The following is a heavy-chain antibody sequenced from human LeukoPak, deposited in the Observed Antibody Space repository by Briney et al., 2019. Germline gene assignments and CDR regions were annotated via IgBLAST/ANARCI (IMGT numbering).Heavy chain of an antibody. CDR2: INHSGST. J-gene: IGHJ4*02. CDR3: ASYYGDYYYFDY. CDR1: GGSFSAYY. Sequence: SETLSLTCAVYGGSFSAYYWSWIRQPPGKGLEWIGEINHSGSTNYNPSLKSRVTISVDTSKNQFSLKLSSVTAADTAVYYCASYYGDYYYFDYWGQGTLVTVSS. V-gene: IGHV4-34*01. D-gene: IGHD4-17*01.